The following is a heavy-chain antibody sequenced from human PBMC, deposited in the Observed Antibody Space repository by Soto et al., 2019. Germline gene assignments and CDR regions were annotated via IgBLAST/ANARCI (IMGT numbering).Heavy chain of an antibody. CDR3: ARAGDDFWSGRSSFFDY. Sequence: QVQLVESGGGVVQPGRSLRLSCAASGFTFSSYAMHWVRQAPGKGLEWVAVISYDGSNKYYADSVKGRFTISRDNSKNTLYLQMNSLRAEDTAVYYCARAGDDFWSGRSSFFDYWGQGTLVTVSS. CDR1: GFTFSSYA. CDR2: ISYDGSNK. D-gene: IGHD3-3*01. J-gene: IGHJ4*02. V-gene: IGHV3-30-3*01.